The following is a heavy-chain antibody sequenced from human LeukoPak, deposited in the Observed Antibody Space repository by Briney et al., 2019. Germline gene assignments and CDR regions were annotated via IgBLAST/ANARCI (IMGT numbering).Heavy chain of an antibody. CDR2: ISGSGGST. D-gene: IGHD3-9*01. J-gene: IGHJ4*02. CDR1: GFTFSSYA. CDR3: ARGGDILTGYYNVIRDPTLYYFDY. Sequence: PGGSLRLSCAASGFTFSSYAMSWVRQAPGKGLEWVSAISGSGGSTYYADSVKGRFTISRDNSKNTLYLQMNSLRAEDTAVYYCARGGDILTGYYNVIRDPTLYYFDYWGQGTLVTVSS. V-gene: IGHV3-23*01.